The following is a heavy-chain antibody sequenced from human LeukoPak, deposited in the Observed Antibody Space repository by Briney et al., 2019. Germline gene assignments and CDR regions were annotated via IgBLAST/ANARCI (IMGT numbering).Heavy chain of an antibody. CDR2: IKQDGSEK. J-gene: IGHJ6*03. Sequence: GGSLRLSCAASGFTFSSYWMSWVRQAPGKGLEWVANIKQDGSEKYYVDSVKGRFTISRDNAKNSLYLQMNSLRAEDTAVYYCAREEREYSSSRIYYYYYMDVWGKGTTVTVSS. V-gene: IGHV3-7*01. CDR3: AREEREYSSSRIYYYYYMDV. D-gene: IGHD6-6*01. CDR1: GFTFSSYW.